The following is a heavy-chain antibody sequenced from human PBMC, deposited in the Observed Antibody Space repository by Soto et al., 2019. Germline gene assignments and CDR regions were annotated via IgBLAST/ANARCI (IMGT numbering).Heavy chain of an antibody. V-gene: IGHV3-23*01. D-gene: IGHD6-25*01. CDR3: AKDPGARYYYYYMDV. CDR2: ISGSGGST. Sequence: PGGSLRLSCAASGCTFSSYAMSWVRQAPGKGLEWVSAISGSGGSTYYADSVKGRFTISRDNSKNTLYLQMNSLRAEDTAVYYCAKDPGARYYYYYMDVWGKGTTVTVSS. CDR1: GCTFSSYA. J-gene: IGHJ6*03.